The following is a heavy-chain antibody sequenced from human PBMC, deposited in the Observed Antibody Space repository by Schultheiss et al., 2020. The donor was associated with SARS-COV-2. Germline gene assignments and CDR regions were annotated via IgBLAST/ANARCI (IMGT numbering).Heavy chain of an antibody. CDR2: INHSGST. Sequence: SETLSLTCTVSGGSISSYYWGWIRQPPGKGLEWIGEINHSGSTNYNPSLKSRVTISVDTSKNQFSLKLSSVTAADTAVYYCARARGYYSGLDYWGQGTLVTVSS. CDR1: GGSISSYY. J-gene: IGHJ4*02. D-gene: IGHD3-22*01. V-gene: IGHV4-34*01. CDR3: ARARGYYSGLDY.